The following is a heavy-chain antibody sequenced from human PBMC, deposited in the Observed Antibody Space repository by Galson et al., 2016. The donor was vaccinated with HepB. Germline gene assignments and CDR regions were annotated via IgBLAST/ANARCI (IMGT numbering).Heavy chain of an antibody. J-gene: IGHJ3*02. CDR3: ASRDLRKNIFDI. Sequence: ETLSLTCTVSGGSISANWWSWVRRPPAKGLEWIGEIYHTGSTYYNPSINSRVSISIDESKNQLSLRLTSVTAADTAIYYCASRDLRKNIFDIWGQGTMVTV. V-gene: IGHV4-4*02. D-gene: IGHD5-12*01. CDR2: IYHTGST. CDR1: GGSISANW.